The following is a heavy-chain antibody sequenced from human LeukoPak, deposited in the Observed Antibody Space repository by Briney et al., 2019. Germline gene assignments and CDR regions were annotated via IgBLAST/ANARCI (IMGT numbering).Heavy chain of an antibody. V-gene: IGHV4-59*01. J-gene: IGHJ6*03. Sequence: PSETLSLTCTVSGGSISIYYWSWIRQPPGKGLEWIGYIYYSGSTNYNPALKSRVTISLGTSKNQVSLNLSSVTAADTAVYYCAVTNDLGSGDYFYYYMDVWGKGTTVTVSS. CDR1: GGSISIYY. CDR2: IYYSGST. CDR3: AVTNDLGSGDYFYYYMDV. D-gene: IGHD1-1*01.